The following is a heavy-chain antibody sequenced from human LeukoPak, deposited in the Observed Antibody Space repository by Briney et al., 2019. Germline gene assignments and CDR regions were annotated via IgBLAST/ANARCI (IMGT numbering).Heavy chain of an antibody. CDR3: ARGNRGLGFDY. CDR2: ISSSGSTI. V-gene: IGHV3-48*04. D-gene: IGHD3-10*01. Sequence: GGSLRLSCAASGFTFSSYAMSWVRQAPGKGLEWVSYISSSGSTIYYADSVKGRFTISRDNAKNSLYLQVNSLRAEDTAVYYCARGNRGLGFDYWGQGTLVTVSS. CDR1: GFTFSSYA. J-gene: IGHJ4*02.